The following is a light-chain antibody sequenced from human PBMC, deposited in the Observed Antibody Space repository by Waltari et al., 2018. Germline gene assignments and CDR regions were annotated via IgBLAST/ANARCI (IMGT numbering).Light chain of an antibody. CDR3: SAYISSSTLEL. Sequence: QSALTQPASVSGSPGQSITISCTGTSSDVGGYNYVSWYQQHPGKAPKLMIFAVNNRPSGVSNRSSGSESGNTASLTISGLQAEDEADYYCSAYISSSTLELFGGGTRLTVL. V-gene: IGLV2-14*03. J-gene: IGLJ2*01. CDR2: AVN. CDR1: SSDVGGYNY.